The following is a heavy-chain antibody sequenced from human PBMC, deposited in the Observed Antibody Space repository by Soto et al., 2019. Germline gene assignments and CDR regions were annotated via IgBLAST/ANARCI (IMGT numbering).Heavy chain of an antibody. CDR1: GGSINSGGYY. D-gene: IGHD3-22*01. J-gene: IGHJ4*02. Sequence: QVQLQQSGPGLVKASQTLSLTCTISGGSINSGGYYWNWIRQHPGKGLEWIGYIYYTGRTDYNPSLKSQLTMSVDTSKNQFSLNLSSVTAAETAVYYCARRRSGDLDYWGQGTPVTVSS. CDR3: ARRRSGDLDY. CDR2: IYYTGRT. V-gene: IGHV4-31*01.